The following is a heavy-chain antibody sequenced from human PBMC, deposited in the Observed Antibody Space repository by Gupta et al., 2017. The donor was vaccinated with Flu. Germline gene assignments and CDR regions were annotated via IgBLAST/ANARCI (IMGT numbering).Heavy chain of an antibody. Sequence: GSISSYYWSWMRQAPGKGLEWIGYIHYSGRTSYNPSLKSRVTISVDTSKNQFSLKLSSVTAADTAVYYCARGTKWDWYIDLWGRGTRVTVSS. V-gene: IGHV4-59*01. D-gene: IGHD1-26*01. CDR3: ARGTKWDWYIDL. CDR2: IHYSGRT. CDR1: GSISSYY. J-gene: IGHJ2*01.